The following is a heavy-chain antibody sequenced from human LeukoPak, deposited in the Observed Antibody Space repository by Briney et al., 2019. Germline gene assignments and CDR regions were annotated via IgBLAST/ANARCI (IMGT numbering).Heavy chain of an antibody. V-gene: IGHV4-34*01. CDR1: GGSFSGYY. CDR2: INHSGST. CDR3: ARARIVVVVAAPVYYYGMDV. Sequence: SETLSLTCAVYGGSFSGYYWSWIRQPPGKGLEWIGEINHSGSTNYNPSLKSRVTISVDTSKNQFSLKLSSVTAADTAVYYCARARIVVVVAAPVYYYGMDVWGQGTTVTVSS. J-gene: IGHJ6*02. D-gene: IGHD2-15*01.